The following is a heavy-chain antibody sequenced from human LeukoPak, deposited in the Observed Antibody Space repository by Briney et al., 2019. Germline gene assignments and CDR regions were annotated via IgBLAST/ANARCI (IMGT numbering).Heavy chain of an antibody. Sequence: GRSLRLSCAASGFTFSSYAMHWGRQAPGKGLEWVAVISYDGSNKYYADSVKGRFTISRDNSKNTLYLQINSLRGEDTAVYYCAKGKYSSGGVPDYWGQGTLVTVSS. CDR3: AKGKYSSGGVPDY. CDR2: ISYDGSNK. V-gene: IGHV3-30-3*01. J-gene: IGHJ4*02. D-gene: IGHD6-19*01. CDR1: GFTFSSYA.